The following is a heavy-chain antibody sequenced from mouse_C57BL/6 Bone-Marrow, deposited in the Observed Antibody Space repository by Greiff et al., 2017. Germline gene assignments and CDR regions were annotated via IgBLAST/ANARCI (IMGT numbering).Heavy chain of an antibody. J-gene: IGHJ3*01. Sequence: QVQLKQSGAELAKPGASVKLSCKASGYTFTSYWMHWVKQRPGQGLEWIGYINPSSGYTKYNQKFKDKATLTADKSSSTAYMQLSSLTYDDSAVYYCARSPLYYYGSSYALAWFAYWGQGTLVTVSA. D-gene: IGHD1-1*01. CDR2: INPSSGYT. V-gene: IGHV1-7*01. CDR3: ARSPLYYYGSSYALAWFAY. CDR1: GYTFTSYW.